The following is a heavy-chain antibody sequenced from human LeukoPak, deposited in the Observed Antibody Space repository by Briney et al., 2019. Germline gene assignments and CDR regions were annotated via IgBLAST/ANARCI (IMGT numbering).Heavy chain of an antibody. CDR2: IKQDGSEK. Sequence: PSETLSLTCAVYGGSFSGYYWSWVRQAPGKGLEWVANIKQDGSEKYYVDSVKGRFTISRDNAKNSLYLQMNSLRAEDTAVYYCARDSPPDYWGQGTLVTVSS. CDR1: GGSFSGYY. V-gene: IGHV3-7*01. CDR3: ARDSPPDY. J-gene: IGHJ4*02.